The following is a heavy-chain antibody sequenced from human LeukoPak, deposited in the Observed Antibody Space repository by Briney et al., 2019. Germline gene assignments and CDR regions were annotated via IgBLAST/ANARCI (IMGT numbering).Heavy chain of an antibody. CDR3: VRVVSPLGLFGVFDY. V-gene: IGHV4-39*07. CDR2: MYHGGS. CDR1: GGSVSSPSYS. Sequence: SETRSLTCTVSGGSVSSPSYSWGWIRQPPGKGLEWIGSMYHGGSNYNPSLKSRFTISVDKPKNQISLKLSSVTAADTAVYYCVRVVSPLGLFGVFDYWGQGTLVTVSS. J-gene: IGHJ4*02. D-gene: IGHD2-8*01.